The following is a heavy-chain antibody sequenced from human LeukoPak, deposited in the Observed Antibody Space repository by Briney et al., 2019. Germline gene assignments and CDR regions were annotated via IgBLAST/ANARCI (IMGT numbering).Heavy chain of an antibody. V-gene: IGHV3-30*03. Sequence: GGSLRLSCVVSGFTFSNYGMHWVRQAPGKGLGWVAVISYDGSNKYYADSVKGRFTISRDNSKNTLYLQMNSLRAEDTAVYYCAIAAVAGIGVDYWGQGTLVTVSS. D-gene: IGHD6-19*01. J-gene: IGHJ4*02. CDR3: AIAAVAGIGVDY. CDR2: ISYDGSNK. CDR1: GFTFSNYG.